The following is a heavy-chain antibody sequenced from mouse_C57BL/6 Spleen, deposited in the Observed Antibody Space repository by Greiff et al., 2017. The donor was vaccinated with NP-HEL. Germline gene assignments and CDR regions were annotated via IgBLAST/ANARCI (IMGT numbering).Heavy chain of an antibody. J-gene: IGHJ4*01. Sequence: VQLQQSGPELVKPGASVKISCKASGYSFTGYYMNWVKQSPEKSLEWIGGINPSTGGTTYNQKFKAQATLTVDKSSSTAYMQLQSLTSEDSAVYYCARGYDYDGYAMDYWGQGTSVTVSS. CDR3: ARGYDYDGYAMDY. D-gene: IGHD2-4*01. CDR1: GYSFTGYY. V-gene: IGHV1-42*01. CDR2: INPSTGGT.